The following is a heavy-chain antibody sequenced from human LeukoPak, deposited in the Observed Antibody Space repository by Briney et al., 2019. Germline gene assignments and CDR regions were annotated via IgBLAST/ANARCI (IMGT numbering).Heavy chain of an antibody. J-gene: IGHJ4*02. D-gene: IGHD2-2*01. CDR1: GGSISSYY. CDR2: INHSGST. CDR3: ARVGRFVPAAIDYFDY. Sequence: KASETLSLTCTVSGGSISSYYWSWIRQPPGKGLEWIGEINHSGSTNYNPSLKSRVTISVDTSKNQFSLKLSSVTAADTAVYYCARVGRFVPAAIDYFDYWGQGTLVTVSS. V-gene: IGHV4-34*01.